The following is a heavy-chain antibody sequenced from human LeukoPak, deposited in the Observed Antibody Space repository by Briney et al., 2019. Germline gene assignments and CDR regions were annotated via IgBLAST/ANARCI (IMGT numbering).Heavy chain of an antibody. CDR3: ARDNYDILTGYYSNTYYYYYMDV. Sequence: MSSETLSLTCTVSGGSIGSYYWSWIRQPAGKGLEWIGRIYTCGSTNYNPSLKSRVTMSVDTSKNQFSLKLSSVTAADTAVYYCARDNYDILTGYYSNTYYYYYMDVWGKGTTVTISS. D-gene: IGHD3-9*01. CDR2: IYTCGST. CDR1: GGSIGSYY. J-gene: IGHJ6*03. V-gene: IGHV4-4*07.